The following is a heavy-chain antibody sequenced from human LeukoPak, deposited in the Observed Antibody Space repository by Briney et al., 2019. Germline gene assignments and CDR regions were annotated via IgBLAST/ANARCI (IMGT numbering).Heavy chain of an antibody. CDR3: ARLRYYYDSSGYYYLTPYFDY. CDR2: IRYDGSNK. J-gene: IGHJ4*02. CDR1: GFTFSSYG. Sequence: GGSLRLSCAASGFTFSSYGMHWVRQAPGKGLEWVAFIRYDGSNKYYADSVKGRFTISRDNSKNTLYLQMNSLRAEDTAVYYCARLRYYYDSSGYYYLTPYFDYWGQGTLVTVSS. V-gene: IGHV3-30*02. D-gene: IGHD3-22*01.